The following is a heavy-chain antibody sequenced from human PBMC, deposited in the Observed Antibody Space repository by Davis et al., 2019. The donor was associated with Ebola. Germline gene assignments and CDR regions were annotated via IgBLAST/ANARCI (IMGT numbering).Heavy chain of an antibody. CDR1: GFTFSSYW. CDR3: AVWGGVYYYGMDV. J-gene: IGHJ6*02. Sequence: GGSLRLSCAASGFTFSSYWMSWVRQAPGKGLEWVANIKQDGSEKYYVDSVKGRFTISRDNAKNSLYLQMNSLRAEDTAVYYCAVWGGVYYYGMDVWGQGTTVTVSS. CDR2: IKQDGSEK. D-gene: IGHD3-16*01. V-gene: IGHV3-7*03.